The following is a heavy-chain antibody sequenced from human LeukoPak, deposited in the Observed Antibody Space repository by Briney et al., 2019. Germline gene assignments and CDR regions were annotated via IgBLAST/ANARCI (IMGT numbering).Heavy chain of an antibody. V-gene: IGHV1-69*04. CDR1: GGTFSSYA. CDR2: IIPILGIA. D-gene: IGHD5-24*01. Sequence: SVKVSCKASGGTFSSYAISWVRQAPGQGLEWMGRIIPILGIANYAQKFQGRVTITADKSTSTAYMELSSLRSEDTAVYYCTRGVTDGYSPDAFDIWGKGTRVTVSS. J-gene: IGHJ3*02. CDR3: TRGVTDGYSPDAFDI.